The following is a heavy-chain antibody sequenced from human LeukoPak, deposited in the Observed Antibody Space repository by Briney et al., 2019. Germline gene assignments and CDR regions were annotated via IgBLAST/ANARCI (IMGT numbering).Heavy chain of an antibody. Sequence: SVKVSCKASGGTFSSYAISWVRQAPGQGLEWMGGIIPIFGTANYAQKFQGRVTITTDESTSTAYMELSSLRSEDTAVYYCATELAYCGGDCYSGFDYWGQGTLVTISS. J-gene: IGHJ4*02. CDR3: ATELAYCGGDCYSGFDY. CDR2: IIPIFGTA. D-gene: IGHD2-21*02. V-gene: IGHV1-69*05. CDR1: GGTFSSYA.